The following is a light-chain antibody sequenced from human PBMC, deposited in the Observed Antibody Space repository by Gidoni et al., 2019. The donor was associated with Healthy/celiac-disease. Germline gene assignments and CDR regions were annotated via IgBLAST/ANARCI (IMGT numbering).Light chain of an antibody. CDR1: QSVSSY. CDR3: QQRSNWPLLT. Sequence: EIVLTPSPATLSLSPGERATLSCRASQSVSSYLAWYQQKPGQAPRLLIYDASNRAPGIPARFSGSGSGTDFTLTISSLEPEDFAVYYCQQRSNWPLLTFGGGTKVEIK. V-gene: IGKV3-11*01. CDR2: DAS. J-gene: IGKJ4*01.